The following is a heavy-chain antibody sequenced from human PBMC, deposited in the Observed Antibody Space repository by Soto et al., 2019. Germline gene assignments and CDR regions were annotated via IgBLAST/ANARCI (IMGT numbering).Heavy chain of an antibody. CDR3: ARVYYDFWSGSIPYMDV. CDR2: MNPNSGNT. CDR1: GYTFTSYD. V-gene: IGHV1-8*01. Sequence: GASVKVSCKASGYTFTSYDINWVRKATGQGFEWMGWMNPNSGNTGYAQKFQGRVTMTRNTSISTAYMELSSLRSEDTAVYYCARVYYDFWSGSIPYMDVWGKGTTVTVSS. J-gene: IGHJ6*03. D-gene: IGHD3-3*01.